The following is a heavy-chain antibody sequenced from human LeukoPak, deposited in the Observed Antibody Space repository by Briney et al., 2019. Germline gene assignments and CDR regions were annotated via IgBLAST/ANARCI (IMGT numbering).Heavy chain of an antibody. Sequence: PSQTLSLTCTVSGGSISSGGYSWSWIRQPPGKGLEWIGEINHSGSINYNPSLKSRVTISVDTSKNLFSLKLRSVTAADRAVFYCAGRGPAGITGTTTDPRSVRFDPWGQGTLVTVSS. CDR2: INHSGSI. CDR3: AGRGPAGITGTTTDPRSVRFDP. V-gene: IGHV4-30-2*05. CDR1: GGSISSGGYS. J-gene: IGHJ5*02. D-gene: IGHD1-7*01.